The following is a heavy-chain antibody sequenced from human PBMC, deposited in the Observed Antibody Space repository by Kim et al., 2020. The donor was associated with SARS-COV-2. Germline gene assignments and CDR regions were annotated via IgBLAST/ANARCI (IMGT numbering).Heavy chain of an antibody. CDR3: ARQGRTYYYDSSSYYVDY. Sequence: GESLKISCKGSGYSFTSYWISWVRQMPGKGLEWMGRIDPSDSYTNYSPSFQGHVTISSDKSISTAYLQWSSLKASDTAIYYCARQGRTYYYDSSSYYVDYWGQGTLVTVSS. CDR1: GYSFTSYW. V-gene: IGHV5-10-1*01. J-gene: IGHJ4*02. D-gene: IGHD3-22*01. CDR2: IDPSDSYT.